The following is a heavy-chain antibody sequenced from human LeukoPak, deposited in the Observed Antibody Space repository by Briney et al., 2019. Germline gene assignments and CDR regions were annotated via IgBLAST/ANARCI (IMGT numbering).Heavy chain of an antibody. Sequence: PGGSLRLSCAASGFTFSSYWMSWVRQAPGKGLEGVANIKQDGSEKYYVDSVKGRFTISRDNAKNSLYLQMNSLRAEDTAVYYCARVGYDFWSGYYGMDVWGKGTTVTVSS. CDR3: ARVGYDFWSGYYGMDV. V-gene: IGHV3-7*01. J-gene: IGHJ6*04. CDR1: GFTFSSYW. D-gene: IGHD3-3*01. CDR2: IKQDGSEK.